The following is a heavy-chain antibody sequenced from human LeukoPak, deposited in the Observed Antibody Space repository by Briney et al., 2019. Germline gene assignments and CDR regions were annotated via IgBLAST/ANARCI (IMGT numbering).Heavy chain of an antibody. J-gene: IGHJ2*01. V-gene: IGHV1-46*01. CDR1: GNTFTSYY. Sequence: GASVKVSCKASGNTFTSYYMHWVRQAPGQGLEWMGIINPSGGGTSYAQKFQGRVTMTRDTSTSTVYMELSSLRSEDTAVYYCARAYCSSNTSCARGWYFDLWGRGTLVTVSS. CDR3: ARAYCSSNTSCARGWYFDL. CDR2: INPSGGGT. D-gene: IGHD2-2*01.